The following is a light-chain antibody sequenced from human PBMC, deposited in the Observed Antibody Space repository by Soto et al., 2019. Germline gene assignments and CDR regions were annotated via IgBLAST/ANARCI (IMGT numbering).Light chain of an antibody. Sequence: QSVLTQPPSVSAAPGQKVTISCSGSSSNIGNNYVSWYRQLPGIAPKLLIYDNNKRPSGIPDRFSGSKSGTSATLGITGLQTGDEADYYCGTWDSSLSAGVFGGGTKLTVL. CDR3: GTWDSSLSAGV. CDR2: DNN. J-gene: IGLJ2*01. V-gene: IGLV1-51*01. CDR1: SSNIGNNY.